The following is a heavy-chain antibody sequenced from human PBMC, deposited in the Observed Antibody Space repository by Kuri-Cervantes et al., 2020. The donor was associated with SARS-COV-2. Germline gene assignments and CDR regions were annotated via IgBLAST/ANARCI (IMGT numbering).Heavy chain of an antibody. D-gene: IGHD3-10*01. Sequence: SETLSLTCSVSGDSLSSANYYWAWIRQSPHKDLEWIGYIHYSASSWTNPSLKSRVTISVDTSKNQFSLKLSSVTAADTAVYYCARDGGVGEAKEDYWGQGTLVTVSS. V-gene: IGHV4-30-4*08. J-gene: IGHJ4*02. CDR1: GDSLSSANYY. CDR3: ARDGGVGEAKEDY. CDR2: IHYSASS.